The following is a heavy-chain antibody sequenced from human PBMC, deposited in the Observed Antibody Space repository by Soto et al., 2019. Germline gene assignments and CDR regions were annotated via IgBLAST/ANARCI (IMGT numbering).Heavy chain of an antibody. Sequence: SETLSLTCTVSGGSISSYYWSWIRQPPGKGLEWIGYIYYSGSTNYNPSLKSRVTISVDTSKNQFSLKLSSVTAADTAVYYCARAVEDYIWGSYPPQYYYYYYMDVWGKGTTVTVSS. CDR2: IYYSGST. J-gene: IGHJ6*03. V-gene: IGHV4-59*08. D-gene: IGHD3-16*02. CDR3: ARAVEDYIWGSYPPQYYYYYYMDV. CDR1: GGSISSYY.